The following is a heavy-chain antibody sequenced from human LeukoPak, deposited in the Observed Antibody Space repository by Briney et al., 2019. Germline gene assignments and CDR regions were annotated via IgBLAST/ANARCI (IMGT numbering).Heavy chain of an antibody. CDR1: GYTFTTYA. J-gene: IGHJ6*03. CDR3: ARGRYCSSTSCFVAYYYMDV. Sequence: ASVKVSCKASGYTFTTYAMNWVRQAPGQGLEWMGWIKPNSGDTNYGQKFQGRVTMTRDTSVNTAYMELSRLRSDDTAVYYCARGRYCSSTSCFVAYYYMDVWGKGTTVTISS. D-gene: IGHD2-2*01. CDR2: IKPNSGDT. V-gene: IGHV1-2*02.